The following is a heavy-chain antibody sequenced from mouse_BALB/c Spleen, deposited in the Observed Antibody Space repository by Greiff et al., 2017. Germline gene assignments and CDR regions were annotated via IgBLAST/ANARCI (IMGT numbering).Heavy chain of an antibody. CDR3: ARRDYGSSYLDY. CDR1: GFTFSSYY. V-gene: IGHV5-6-2*01. D-gene: IGHD1-1*01. CDR2: INSNGGST. Sequence: EVMLVESGGGLVKLGGSLKLSCAASGFTFSSYYMSWVRQTPEKRLELVAAINSNGGSTYYPDTVKGRFTISRDNAKNTLYLQMSSLKSEDTAVYYCARRDYGSSYLDYWGQGTTLTVSS. J-gene: IGHJ2*01.